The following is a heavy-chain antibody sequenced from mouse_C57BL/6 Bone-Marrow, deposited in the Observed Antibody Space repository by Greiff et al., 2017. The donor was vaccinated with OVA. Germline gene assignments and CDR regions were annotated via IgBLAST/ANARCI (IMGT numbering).Heavy chain of an antibody. CDR3: ARLGNNGFAY. V-gene: IGHV1-69*01. CDR2: IDPSDSYT. J-gene: IGHJ3*01. D-gene: IGHD2-1*01. CDR1: GYTFTSYW. Sequence: VQLQQPGAELVMPGASVKLSCKASGYTFTSYWMHWVKQRPGQGLEWIGEIDPSDSYTNYNQKFKGKSTLTVDKSSSTAYMQLSSLTSEDSAVYYCARLGNNGFAYWGKGTLVTVSA.